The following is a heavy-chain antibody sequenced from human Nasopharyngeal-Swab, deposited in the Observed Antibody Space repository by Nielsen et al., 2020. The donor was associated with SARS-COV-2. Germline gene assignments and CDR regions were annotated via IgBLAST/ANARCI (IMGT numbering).Heavy chain of an antibody. J-gene: IGHJ4*02. CDR2: ISYDGSNK. CDR1: GFTFSSYG. D-gene: IGHD2-15*01. CDR3: ARGPMGGYCSGGSCYSCDY. Sequence: GGSLRLSCAASGFTFSSYGMHWVRQAPGKGLEWVAVISYDGSNKYYADSVKGRFTISRDNAKNSLYLQMNSLRAEDTAVYYCARGPMGGYCSGGSCYSCDYWGQGTLVTVSS. V-gene: IGHV3-30*03.